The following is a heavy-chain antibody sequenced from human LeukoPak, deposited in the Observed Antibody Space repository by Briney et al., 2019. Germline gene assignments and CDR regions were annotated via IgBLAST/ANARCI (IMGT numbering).Heavy chain of an antibody. CDR2: IYTSGST. CDR3: AREGRVDFWSGGLYYFDY. V-gene: IGHV4-4*07. D-gene: IGHD3-3*01. Sequence: SETLSLTCTVSGGSISSYYWSWIRQPAGKGLEGIGRIYTSGSTNYNPSLKSRVTMSVDTSKNQFSLKLSSVTAADTAVYYCAREGRVDFWSGGLYYFDYWGQGTLVTVSS. CDR1: GGSISSYY. J-gene: IGHJ4*02.